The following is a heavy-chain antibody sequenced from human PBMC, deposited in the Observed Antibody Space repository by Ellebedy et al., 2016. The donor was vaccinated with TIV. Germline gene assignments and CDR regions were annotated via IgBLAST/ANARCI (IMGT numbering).Heavy chain of an antibody. Sequence: GESLKISCAASGFTFSSYHMHWVRQAPGKGLEWVAVIWYDGSYKYYADSVKGRFTISRDNSKNTLSLQMNSLRGADTAVYYCAKDRLTGTPRGDAFDIWGQGTMVTVSS. D-gene: IGHD3-9*01. CDR3: AKDRLTGTPRGDAFDI. V-gene: IGHV3-30*02. CDR2: IWYDGSYK. CDR1: GFTFSSYH. J-gene: IGHJ3*02.